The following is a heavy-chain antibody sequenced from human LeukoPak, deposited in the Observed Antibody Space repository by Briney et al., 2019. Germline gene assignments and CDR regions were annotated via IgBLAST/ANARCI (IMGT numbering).Heavy chain of an antibody. CDR1: GFTFSNYW. CDR2: INSDGSSR. Sequence: GGSLRLSCAASGFTFSNYWTSWVRQAPGKGLVWVSRINSDGSSRHYADSVKGRFTISRDNAKNTLHLQMTSLRAEDTAVYYCARGGPDSSDYSSLFDYWGQGTLVTVSS. D-gene: IGHD3-22*01. CDR3: ARGGPDSSDYSSLFDY. J-gene: IGHJ4*02. V-gene: IGHV3-74*01.